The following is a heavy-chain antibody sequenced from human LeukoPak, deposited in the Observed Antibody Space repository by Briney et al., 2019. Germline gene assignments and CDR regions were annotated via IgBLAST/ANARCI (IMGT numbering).Heavy chain of an antibody. CDR2: IFYSGRN. CDR1: GGSISTNY. D-gene: IGHD3-16*01. J-gene: IGHJ4*02. V-gene: IGHV4-59*01. CDR3: ARVNDRGSWLDY. Sequence: SETLSLTCTVSGGSISTNYLSWIRQPPGKGLEWIGNIFYSGRNNYNPSLKSRVTMSVDTSKNQFSLKLSSVTAADTAVYYCARVNDRGSWLDYRGQGTLVTVSS.